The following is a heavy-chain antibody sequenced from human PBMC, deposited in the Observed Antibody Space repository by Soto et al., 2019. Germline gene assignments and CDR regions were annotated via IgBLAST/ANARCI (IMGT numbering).Heavy chain of an antibody. V-gene: IGHV4-4*07. CDR2: IFSSGSP. CDR3: ARDARTYDRFDQ. Sequence: TLSLTCTFSGGSIITYYWTWIRQPAGKGLEWIGRIFSSGSPNYNPSLKSRVTMSVDTSKNQFSLTLSSVTAADTAVYYCARDARTYDRFDQWSQAPPVT. D-gene: IGHD1-1*01. J-gene: IGHJ5*02. CDR1: GGSIITYY.